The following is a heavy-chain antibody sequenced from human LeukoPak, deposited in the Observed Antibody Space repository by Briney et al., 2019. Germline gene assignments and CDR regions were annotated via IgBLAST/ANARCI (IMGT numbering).Heavy chain of an antibody. CDR3: ARDHCSSTSCYTGLNWFDP. J-gene: IGHJ5*02. Sequence: GGSLRLSCAASGFTFSSYSMNWVRQAPGKGLEWVSSISSSSSYIYYADSVKGRFTISRDNAKNSLYLQMNSLRAEDTAVYYCARDHCSSTSCYTGLNWFDPWGQGTLVTVSS. CDR2: ISSSSSYI. CDR1: GFTFSSYS. D-gene: IGHD2-2*02. V-gene: IGHV3-21*01.